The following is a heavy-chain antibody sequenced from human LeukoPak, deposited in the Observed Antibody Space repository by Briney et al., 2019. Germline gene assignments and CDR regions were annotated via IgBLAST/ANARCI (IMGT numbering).Heavy chain of an antibody. CDR3: AKEGLVVPAAPGWYFDL. D-gene: IGHD2-2*01. J-gene: IGHJ2*01. Sequence: GGSLRLSCAASGFTFSSYAMSWVRQAPGKGLEWVSAISGSGGSTYYADSVKGRFSISRDNSKNTLYLQMNSLRAEDTAVYYCAKEGLVVPAAPGWYFDLWGRGTLVTVSS. V-gene: IGHV3-23*01. CDR1: GFTFSSYA. CDR2: ISGSGGST.